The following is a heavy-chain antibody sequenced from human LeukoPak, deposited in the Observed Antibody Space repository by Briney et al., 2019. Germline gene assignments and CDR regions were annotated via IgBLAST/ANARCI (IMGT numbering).Heavy chain of an antibody. CDR2: ISSSSNYI. V-gene: IGHV3-21*01. J-gene: IGHJ4*02. D-gene: IGHD6-6*01. CDR1: GFTFSSYS. CDR3: ARDLIAARPFDY. Sequence: GGSLRLSCAASGFTFSSYSMNWVRQAPGKGLEWVSSISSSSNYIYYADSVKGRFTISRDNAKNSLYLQMNSLRAEDTAVYYCARDLIAARPFDYWGQGTLVTVSS.